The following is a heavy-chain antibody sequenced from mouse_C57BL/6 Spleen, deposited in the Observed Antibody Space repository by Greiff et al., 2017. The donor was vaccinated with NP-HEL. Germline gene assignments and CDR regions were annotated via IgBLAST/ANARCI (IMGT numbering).Heavy chain of an antibody. CDR1: GYSITSGYY. V-gene: IGHV3-6*01. CDR2: ISYDGSN. CDR3: ASAGDYDYDLAWFAY. D-gene: IGHD2-4*01. Sequence: VHLKESGPGLVKPSQSLSLTCSVTGYSITSGYYWNWIRQFPGNKLEWMGYISYDGSNNYNPSLKNRISITRDTSKNQVFLKLNSVTTEDTATYYCASAGDYDYDLAWFAYWGQGTLVTVSA. J-gene: IGHJ3*01.